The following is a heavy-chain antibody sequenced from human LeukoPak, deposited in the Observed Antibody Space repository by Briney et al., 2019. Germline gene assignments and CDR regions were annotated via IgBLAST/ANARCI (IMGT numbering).Heavy chain of an antibody. V-gene: IGHV3-7*01. CDR2: IKDDGSDK. J-gene: IGHJ4*02. D-gene: IGHD6-19*01. CDR3: ARELFSSLGSSGKYDN. Sequence: SGGSLRLSCAASGFNFGGYWMTWVRQAPGKGLEWVANIKDDGSDKYYADAVKGRFTISRDNAEKSLFLQMNNLRVEDTATYYCARELFSSLGSSGKYDNWGQGNLVTVSS. CDR1: GFNFGGYW.